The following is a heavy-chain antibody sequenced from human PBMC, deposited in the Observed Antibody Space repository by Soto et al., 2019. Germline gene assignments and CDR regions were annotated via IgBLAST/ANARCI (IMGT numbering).Heavy chain of an antibody. CDR2: IYYSGRT. J-gene: IGHJ4*02. CDR1: GGSIGDFY. CDR3: ARVGGLAARTFDY. V-gene: IGHV4-59*01. Sequence: PSETLFVASRGSGGSIGDFYWRWILHPPGKGLDGIGYIYYSGRTNYNPSLKSRVTISVDTSKNQFSLNLRSMSPADTAVYYCARVGGLAARTFDYWRTGTLDTVSS. D-gene: IGHD6-6*01.